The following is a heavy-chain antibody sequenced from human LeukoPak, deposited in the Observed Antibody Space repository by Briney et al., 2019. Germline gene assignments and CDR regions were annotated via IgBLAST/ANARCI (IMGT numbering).Heavy chain of an antibody. CDR3: ARESGSSWFHY. D-gene: IGHD6-13*01. CDR2: IYYSGST. CDR1: GGSVSSGSYY. V-gene: IGHV4-61*01. J-gene: IGHJ4*02. Sequence: PSETLSLTCTVSGGSVSSGSYYWSWIRQPPGKGLEWIGYIYYSGSTNYNPSLKSRVTISVDTSKNQFSLKLSTVTAADTAVYYCARESGSSWFHYWGQGTLVTVSS.